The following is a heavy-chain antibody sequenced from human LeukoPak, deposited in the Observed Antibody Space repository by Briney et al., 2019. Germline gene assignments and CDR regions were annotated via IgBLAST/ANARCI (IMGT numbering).Heavy chain of an antibody. D-gene: IGHD1-26*01. Sequence: SETLSLTCTVSGDSIGSNCWSWIRQPAGKGLEWIGRIYPSGSNYNPSLKSRVTISVDKSKNQFSLKLISVTAADTAMYYCAKSSGSYRPWGQGTLVTVSS. J-gene: IGHJ5*02. CDR2: IYPSGS. CDR1: GDSIGSNC. CDR3: AKSSGSYRP. V-gene: IGHV4-4*07.